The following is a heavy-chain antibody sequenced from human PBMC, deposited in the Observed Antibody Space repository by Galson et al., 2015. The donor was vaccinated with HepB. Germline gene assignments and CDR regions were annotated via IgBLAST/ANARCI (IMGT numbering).Heavy chain of an antibody. V-gene: IGHV1-69*04. J-gene: IGHJ3*02. D-gene: IGHD5-12*01. Sequence: SVKVSCKASGGTFSSYTISWVRQAPGQGLEWMGRIIPILGIANYAQKFQGRVTMTRDTSTSTVYMELSSLRSEDTAVYYCARDGPRGYSGYDLRLGDAFDIWGQGTMVTVSS. CDR3: ARDGPRGYSGYDLRLGDAFDI. CDR1: GGTFSSYT. CDR2: IIPILGIA.